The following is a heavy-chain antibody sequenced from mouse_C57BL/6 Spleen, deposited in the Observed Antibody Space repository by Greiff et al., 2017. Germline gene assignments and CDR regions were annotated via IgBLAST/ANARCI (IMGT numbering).Heavy chain of an antibody. Sequence: EVNLVESVAELVRPGASVKLSCTASGFNIKNTYMHWVKQRPEQGLEWIGRIDPANGNTKYAPKFQGKATITADTSSNTAYLQLSSLTSEDTAIYYCARGYYGRPYYFDYWGQGTTLTVSS. CDR3: ARGYYGRPYYFDY. V-gene: IGHV14-3*01. J-gene: IGHJ2*01. CDR1: GFNIKNTY. CDR2: IDPANGNT. D-gene: IGHD1-1*01.